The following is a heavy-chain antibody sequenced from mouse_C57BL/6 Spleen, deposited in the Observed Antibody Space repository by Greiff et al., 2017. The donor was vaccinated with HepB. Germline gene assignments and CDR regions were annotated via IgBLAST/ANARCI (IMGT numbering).Heavy chain of an antibody. V-gene: IGHV1-5*01. Sequence: VQLQQSGTVLARPGASVKMSCKTSGYTFTSYWMHWVKQRPGQGLEWIGAIYPGNSDTSYNQKFKGKAKLTAVTSASTAYMELSSLTNEDSAVYYCTRLVTTVVATGDYWGQDTTLTVSS. CDR1: GYTFTSYW. CDR3: TRLVTTVVATGDY. J-gene: IGHJ2*01. CDR2: IYPGNSDT. D-gene: IGHD1-1*01.